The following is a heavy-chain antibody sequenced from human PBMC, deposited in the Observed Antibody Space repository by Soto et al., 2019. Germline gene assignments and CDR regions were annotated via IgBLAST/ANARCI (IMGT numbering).Heavy chain of an antibody. CDR3: ASRDPGNSVDY. CDR1: GGSFTSNNW. CDR2: IYRTGST. J-gene: IGHJ4*02. D-gene: IGHD5-12*01. Sequence: SETLSLTCAVSGGSFTSNNWWAWVRPPPGQGLEWIGEIYRTGSTNYNPSLKSRVTISLDKSENQFSLKVTSLTAADTAVYYCASRDPGNSVDYWGQGTLVTVSS. V-gene: IGHV4-4*02.